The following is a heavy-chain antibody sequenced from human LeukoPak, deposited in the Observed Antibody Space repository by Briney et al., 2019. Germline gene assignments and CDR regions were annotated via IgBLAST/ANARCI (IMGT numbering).Heavy chain of an antibody. D-gene: IGHD6-13*01. V-gene: IGHV1-18*01. CDR3: AREEGAPIAAANV. J-gene: IGHJ3*01. CDR2: ISPNNGRT. CDR1: GYTFSTYT. Sequence: ASVEVSCEASGYTFSTYTISWVRQAPGQGLEWMGWISPNNGRTNYAQRLQGRVTMTTDTSTSTAYMELRSLRSDDTAVYYCAREEGAPIAAANVWGLGTMVTVSS.